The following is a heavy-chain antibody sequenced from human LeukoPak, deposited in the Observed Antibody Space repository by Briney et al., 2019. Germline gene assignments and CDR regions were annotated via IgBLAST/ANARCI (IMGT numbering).Heavy chain of an antibody. V-gene: IGHV3-23*01. CDR2: ISGSGGGT. CDR3: AKGLDFLFHY. Sequence: PGRSLRLSCAASGFTFSNYAMSWVRQAPGKGLEWVSAISGSGGGTYYADSVKGRFTISRDSSKNTSYLQMNSLRAEDTAVYYCAKGLDFLFHYWGQGTLVTVSS. CDR1: GFTFSNYA. J-gene: IGHJ4*02.